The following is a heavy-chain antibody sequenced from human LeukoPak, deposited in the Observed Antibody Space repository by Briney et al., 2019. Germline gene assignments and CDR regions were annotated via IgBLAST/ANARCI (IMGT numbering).Heavy chain of an antibody. CDR2: IYYSGTT. J-gene: IGHJ4*02. D-gene: IGHD6-19*01. V-gene: IGHV4-59*08. CDR1: GGSIGTYS. CDR3: ARHGGSGYSSGWYPYYFDY. Sequence: SETLSLTCTVSGGSIGTYSWNWIRQPPGKGLEWIGYIYYSGTTNYNPSHKSRVTISVDTSKNQFSLKLSSVTAADTAVYYCARHGGSGYSSGWYPYYFDYWGQGTLVTVSS.